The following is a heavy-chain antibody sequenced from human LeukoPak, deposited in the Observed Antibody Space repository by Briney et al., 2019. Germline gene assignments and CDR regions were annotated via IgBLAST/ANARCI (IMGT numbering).Heavy chain of an antibody. D-gene: IGHD3-22*01. CDR1: GGSISSYY. Sequence: SETLSLTCTVSGGSISSYYWSWIRQPPGKGLEWIGYIYYSGSTNYNPSLKSRVTISVDTSKNQFSLKLSSVTAADTAVYYCARGDYFDSSGYSGASLFDYWGQGTLVTVSS. J-gene: IGHJ4*02. CDR3: ARGDYFDSSGYSGASLFDY. V-gene: IGHV4-59*01. CDR2: IYYSGST.